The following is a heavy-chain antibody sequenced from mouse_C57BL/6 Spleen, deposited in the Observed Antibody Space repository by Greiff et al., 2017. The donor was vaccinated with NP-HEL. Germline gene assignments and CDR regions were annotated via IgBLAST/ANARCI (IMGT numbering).Heavy chain of an antibody. D-gene: IGHD1-1*01. CDR3: ARLIYYYGSSSMDY. CDR2: ISSGGSYT. V-gene: IGHV5-6*01. Sequence: EVKLMESGGDLVKPGVSLKLSCAASGFTFSSYGMSWVRQTPDKRLEWVATISSGGSYTYYPDSVKGRFTISRDNAKNTLYLQMSSLKSEDTAMYYCARLIYYYGSSSMDYWGQGTSVTVSS. CDR1: GFTFSSYG. J-gene: IGHJ4*01.